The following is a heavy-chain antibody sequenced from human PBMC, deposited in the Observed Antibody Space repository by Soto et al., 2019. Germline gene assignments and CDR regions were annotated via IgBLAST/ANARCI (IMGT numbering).Heavy chain of an antibody. CDR1: GGSISSSGYY. J-gene: IGHJ4*02. V-gene: IGHV4-39*01. Sequence: QLQLQESGPGLVKPSETLSLTCPVSGGSISSSGYYWGWIRQPPGKGLEWIGTMYYSGSTYYNPSLKSRVTISVDTSKNQFSLKLSSVTAADTAVYYCARQFSVYGDYGRYFDFWGQGTLVTVSS. CDR2: MYYSGST. D-gene: IGHD4-17*01. CDR3: ARQFSVYGDYGRYFDF.